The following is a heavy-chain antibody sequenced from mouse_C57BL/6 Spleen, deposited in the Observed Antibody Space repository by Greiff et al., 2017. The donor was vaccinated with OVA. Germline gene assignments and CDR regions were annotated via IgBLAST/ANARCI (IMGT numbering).Heavy chain of an antibody. CDR3: ARLGYGYDGFAY. CDR1: GYAFTNYL. D-gene: IGHD2-2*01. J-gene: IGHJ3*01. CDR2: INPGSGGT. Sequence: LVESGAELVRPGTSVKVSCKASGYAFTNYLIEWVKQRPGQGLEWIGVINPGSGGTNYNEKFKGKATLTADKSSSTAYMQLSSRTSEDSAVYFCARLGYGYDGFAYWGQGTLVTVSA. V-gene: IGHV1-54*01.